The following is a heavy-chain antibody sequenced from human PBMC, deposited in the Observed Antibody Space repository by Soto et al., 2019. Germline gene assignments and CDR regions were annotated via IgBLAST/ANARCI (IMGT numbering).Heavy chain of an antibody. Sequence: EVQLVESGGGLIQPGGSLRLSCAASGFTVSSNYMSWVRQAPGKGLEWVSVIYSGGSTYYADSVKGRFTISRDNSNNTLYLQMNSLRAEDTAVYYCAREPGYSSNYSAGWGQGTLVTVSS. CDR2: IYSGGST. J-gene: IGHJ4*02. CDR1: GFTVSSNY. CDR3: AREPGYSSNYSAG. V-gene: IGHV3-53*01. D-gene: IGHD6-13*01.